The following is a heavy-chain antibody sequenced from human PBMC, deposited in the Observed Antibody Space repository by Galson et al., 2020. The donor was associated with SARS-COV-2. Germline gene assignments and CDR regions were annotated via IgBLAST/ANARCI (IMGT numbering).Heavy chain of an antibody. CDR3: ASDYYDSSGYYYGMDV. D-gene: IGHD3-22*01. CDR1: GGSISSYY. J-gene: IGHJ6*02. V-gene: IGHV4-59*01. Sequence: SETLPLTCTVSGGSISSYYWRWIRQPPGKGLEWIGYIYYSGSTNYNPSLKSRVTISVDTSKNQFSLKLSSVTAADTAVYYCASDYYDSSGYYYGMDVWGQGTTVTVSS. CDR2: IYYSGST.